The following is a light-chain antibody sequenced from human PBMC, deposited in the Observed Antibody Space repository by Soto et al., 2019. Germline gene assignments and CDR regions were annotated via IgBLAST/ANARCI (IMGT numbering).Light chain of an antibody. Sequence: QSVLTQPPSASGSPGQSVTISCTGTSSDVGGYNYVSWYQQHPGKAPKLMIYEVSKRPSGVPDRFSGSKSGNTASLAISGLRSEDEADYYCAAWDDSLSGYVFGTGTKLTVL. CDR1: SSDVGGYNY. CDR3: AAWDDSLSGYV. V-gene: IGLV2-8*01. J-gene: IGLJ1*01. CDR2: EVS.